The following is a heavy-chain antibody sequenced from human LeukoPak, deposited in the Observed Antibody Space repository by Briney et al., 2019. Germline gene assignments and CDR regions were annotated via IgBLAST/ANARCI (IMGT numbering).Heavy chain of an antibody. V-gene: IGHV4-34*01. Sequence: SETLSLTCTVSGGSISSYYWSWIRQPPGKGLEWIGEINHSGSTNYNPSLKSRVTISVDTSKNQFSLKLSSVTAADTAVYYCALLGSYFDYWGQGTLVTVSS. CDR1: GGSISSYY. D-gene: IGHD2-21*01. CDR2: INHSGST. J-gene: IGHJ4*02. CDR3: ALLGSYFDY.